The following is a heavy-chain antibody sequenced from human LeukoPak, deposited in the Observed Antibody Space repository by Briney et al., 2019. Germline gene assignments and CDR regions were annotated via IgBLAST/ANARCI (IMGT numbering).Heavy chain of an antibody. CDR3: ASDYYDSSGYSDY. D-gene: IGHD3-22*01. CDR1: GYSISSGYY. J-gene: IGHJ4*02. Sequence: SESLSLTCTVSGYSISSGYYWGWIRQPPGKGLEWIGSIYHSGSTYYNPSLKSRVTISVDTSKNQFSLKLSSVTAADTAVYYCASDYYDSSGYSDYWGQGTLVTVSS. V-gene: IGHV4-38-2*02. CDR2: IYHSGST.